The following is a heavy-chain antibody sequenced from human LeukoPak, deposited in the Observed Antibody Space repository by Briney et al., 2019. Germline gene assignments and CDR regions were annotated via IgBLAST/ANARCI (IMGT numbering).Heavy chain of an antibody. V-gene: IGHV3-7*01. Sequence: PGGSLRLSCAASGFTFSSGWMSWVRQAPGKGLEWVANIKQDGSEKYYVDSVKGQFTISRDNAKNSLYLQMNSLRAEDTAVYYCARVLIVATIVYFDYWGQGTLVTASS. CDR3: ARVLIVATIVYFDY. CDR1: GFTFSSGW. J-gene: IGHJ4*02. D-gene: IGHD5-12*01. CDR2: IKQDGSEK.